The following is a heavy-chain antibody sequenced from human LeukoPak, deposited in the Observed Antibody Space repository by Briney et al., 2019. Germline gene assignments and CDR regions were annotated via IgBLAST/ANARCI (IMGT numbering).Heavy chain of an antibody. CDR1: GYSISSGYY. D-gene: IGHD5-12*01. J-gene: IGHJ4*02. CDR2: IYHSGST. Sequence: SETLSLTCTVSGYSISSGYYWGWIRQPPGKGLEWIGSIYHSGSTYYNPSLKSRVTISVDTSKNQFSLKLSSVTAADTAVYYCARQYSGYDYGSWYRYYFDYWGQGTLVTVSS. V-gene: IGHV4-38-2*02. CDR3: ARQYSGYDYGSWYRYYFDY.